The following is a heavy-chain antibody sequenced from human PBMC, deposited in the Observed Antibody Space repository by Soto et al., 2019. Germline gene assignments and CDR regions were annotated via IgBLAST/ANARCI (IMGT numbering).Heavy chain of an antibody. CDR3: ARSSESIXARRSKGNYYYYYGMDV. CDR1: GGSISSGDYY. D-gene: IGHD6-6*01. J-gene: IGHJ6*02. Sequence: SETLSLTCTVSGGSISSGDYYWSWIRQPPGKGLEWIGYIYYSGSTYYNPSLKSRVTISVDTSKNQFSLKLSSVTAADTAVYYCARSSESIXARRSKGNYYYYYGMDVWGQGTTVTVSS. V-gene: IGHV4-30-4*01. CDR2: IYYSGST.